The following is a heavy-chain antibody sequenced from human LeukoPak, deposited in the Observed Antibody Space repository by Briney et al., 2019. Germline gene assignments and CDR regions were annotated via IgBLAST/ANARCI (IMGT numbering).Heavy chain of an antibody. Sequence: ASVKVSCDASGYTFSGYYIHWVRQAPGQGLEWMGWIRYNSGGTNYAQKFQGRVTMTRDTSISTVYMELSRLTSDDTAAYYCARSGYIYGLDYWGQGTLVTVSS. D-gene: IGHD5-18*01. CDR1: GYTFSGYY. J-gene: IGHJ4*02. CDR2: IRYNSGGT. CDR3: ARSGYIYGLDY. V-gene: IGHV1-2*02.